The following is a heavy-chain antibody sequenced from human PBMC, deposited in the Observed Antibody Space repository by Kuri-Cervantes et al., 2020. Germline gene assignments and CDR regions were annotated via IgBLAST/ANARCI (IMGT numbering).Heavy chain of an antibody. Sequence: GSLRLSCTVSGGSINSRSFCWGWIRQPAGKGLEWIGSHFHSGSTNYNPSLKSRVTISADTSKNQFSLNLRSATAADTAVYYCARCNADYGDFDNWGQGVLVTVSS. CDR1: GGSINSRSFC. D-gene: IGHD3-16*01. CDR3: ARCNADYGDFDN. CDR2: HFHSGST. J-gene: IGHJ4*02. V-gene: IGHV4-39*01.